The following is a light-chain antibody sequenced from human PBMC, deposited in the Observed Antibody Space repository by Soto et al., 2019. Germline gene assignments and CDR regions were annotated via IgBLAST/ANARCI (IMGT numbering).Light chain of an antibody. CDR2: DVS. Sequence: QSVLTQPASVSRSPGQSLTISCTGTSSEVGGYNYVSWYQQHPGKAPKLMIYDVSNRPSGVSNRFSGSKSGNKASLTISGLQAEDEADYYCSSYTSSSTFYVFGTGTKVTVL. J-gene: IGLJ1*01. V-gene: IGLV2-14*01. CDR3: SSYTSSSTFYV. CDR1: SSEVGGYNY.